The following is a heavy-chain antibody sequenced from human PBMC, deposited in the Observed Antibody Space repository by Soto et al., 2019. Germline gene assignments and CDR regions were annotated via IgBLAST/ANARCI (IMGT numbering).Heavy chain of an antibody. V-gene: IGHV3-23*01. D-gene: IGHD3-10*01. Sequence: TGGSLRLSCGASGLTFGSRAMIWVRQAPGEGLQWVATITDNGGDAKYADSVRGRFVISRDNSKKTLYLQMTSLTAEDSAMYFCARGSTESYPGSRIFDFWGRGTLVTVSS. J-gene: IGHJ4*02. CDR3: ARGSTESYPGSRIFDF. CDR2: ITDNGGDA. CDR1: GLTFGSRA.